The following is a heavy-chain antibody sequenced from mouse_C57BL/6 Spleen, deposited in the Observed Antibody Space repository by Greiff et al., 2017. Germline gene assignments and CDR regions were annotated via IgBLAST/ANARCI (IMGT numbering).Heavy chain of an antibody. V-gene: IGHV5-17*01. CDR3: ARPTPYAMDY. Sequence: EVKLMESGGGLVKPGGSLKLSCAASGFTFSDYGMHWVRQAPEKGLEWVAYISSGSSTIYYADTVKGRFTISRDNAKNTLFLQMTSLRSEDTAMYYCARPTPYAMDYWGQGTSVTVSS. CDR2: ISSGSSTI. CDR1: GFTFSDYG. J-gene: IGHJ4*01.